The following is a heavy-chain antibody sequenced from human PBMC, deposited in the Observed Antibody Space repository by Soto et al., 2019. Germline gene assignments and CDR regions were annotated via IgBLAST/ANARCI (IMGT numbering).Heavy chain of an antibody. Sequence: LSLTCAVSGGPINNHYWSWIRQPPGKGLEWIGYIFYNGFTNYNPSLKSRVTMSVDTSKNQFSLKLNSTTAADTAVYYCAREGYSSSSFDLWGQGTLVTVSS. J-gene: IGHJ4*02. D-gene: IGHD6-6*01. CDR2: IFYNGFT. V-gene: IGHV4-59*11. CDR3: AREGYSSSSFDL. CDR1: GGPINNHY.